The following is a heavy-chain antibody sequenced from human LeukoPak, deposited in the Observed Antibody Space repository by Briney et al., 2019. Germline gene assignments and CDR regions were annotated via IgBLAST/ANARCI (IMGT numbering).Heavy chain of an antibody. D-gene: IGHD3-3*01. CDR3: ASTYDFWSGYPTLDY. CDR1: GFTFSSYS. Sequence: TGGSLRLSCAASGFTFSSYSMTWVRQAPGKGLEWVSSISSSSGYIYYADSVKGRFTISRDNAKNSLYLQMNSLRAEDTAVYYCASTYDFWSGYPTLDYWGQGTLVTVSS. V-gene: IGHV3-21*01. CDR2: ISSSSGYI. J-gene: IGHJ4*02.